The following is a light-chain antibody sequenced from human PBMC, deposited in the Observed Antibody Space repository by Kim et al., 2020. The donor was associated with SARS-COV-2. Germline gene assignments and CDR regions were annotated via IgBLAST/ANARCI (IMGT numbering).Light chain of an antibody. Sequence: GKTARITCGGNNIGSKSVHWYQQKPGHAPVLVIYYDSDRPSGIPERFSGSNSGNTATLTISRVEAGDEADYYCQVWDSSSDHPSWVFGGGTQLTVL. CDR1: NIGSKS. J-gene: IGLJ3*02. CDR3: QVWDSSSDHPSWV. CDR2: YDS. V-gene: IGLV3-21*04.